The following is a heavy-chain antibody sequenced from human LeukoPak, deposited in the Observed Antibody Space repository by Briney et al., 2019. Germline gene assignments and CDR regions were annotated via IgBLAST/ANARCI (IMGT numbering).Heavy chain of an antibody. J-gene: IGHJ5*02. D-gene: IGHD3-3*01. CDR2: INHSGST. Sequence: NPSETLSLTCAVYGGSFSGYYWSWIRQPPGEGLEWIGEINHSGSTNYNPSLKSRVTISVDTSKNQFSLKLSSVTAADTAVYYCARGPALTIFGVGYNWFDPWGQGTLVTVSS. CDR1: GGSFSGYY. CDR3: ARGPALTIFGVGYNWFDP. V-gene: IGHV4-34*01.